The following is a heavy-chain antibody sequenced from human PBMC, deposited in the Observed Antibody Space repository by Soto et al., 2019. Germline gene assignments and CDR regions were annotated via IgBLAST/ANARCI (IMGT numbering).Heavy chain of an antibody. CDR1: GGTFGSQG. CDR2: FIAMLGTP. J-gene: IGHJ4*02. D-gene: IGHD5-18*01. CDR3: ARGAMANFDY. V-gene: IGHV1-69*13. Sequence: SVKVACKASGGTFGSQGIAWVRQAPGQGLEWMGGFIAMLGTPTYAKKVQGRATISADESLTSSYLELRSLRSEDTGVYFCARGAMANFDYWGQGTVVTVSS.